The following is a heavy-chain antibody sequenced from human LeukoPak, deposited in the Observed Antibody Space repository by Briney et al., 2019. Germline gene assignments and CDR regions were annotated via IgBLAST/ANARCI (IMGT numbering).Heavy chain of an antibody. Sequence: SETLSLTCAVYGGSFSGYYWSWIRQPPGKGLGWIGEINHSGSTNYNPSLKSRVTISVDTSKNQFSLKLSSVTAADTAVYYCARIRQDYWGQGTLVTVSS. CDR3: ARIRQDY. CDR2: INHSGST. V-gene: IGHV4-34*01. CDR1: GGSFSGYY. J-gene: IGHJ4*02.